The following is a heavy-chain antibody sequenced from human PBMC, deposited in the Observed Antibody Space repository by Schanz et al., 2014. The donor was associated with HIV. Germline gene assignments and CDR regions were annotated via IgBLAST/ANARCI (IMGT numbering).Heavy chain of an antibody. Sequence: EVQLLESGGGLVEPGESLRLSCAASGFTFRSFAMSWVRQAPGKGLEWVSTISESGDTTYYADSVKGRFTISRDTSKNTLYLQMHSLRDEDTAVFYCAKGPHYDDFWSGYYTAWGQGTLVTVSS. J-gene: IGHJ5*02. CDR2: ISESGDTT. D-gene: IGHD3-3*01. CDR1: GFTFRSFA. V-gene: IGHV3-23*01. CDR3: AKGPHYDDFWSGYYTA.